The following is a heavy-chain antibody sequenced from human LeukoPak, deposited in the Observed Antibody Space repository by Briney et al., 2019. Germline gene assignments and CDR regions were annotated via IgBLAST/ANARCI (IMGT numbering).Heavy chain of an antibody. CDR2: INPNSGGT. D-gene: IGHD6-13*01. J-gene: IGHJ5*02. V-gene: IGHV1-2*04. Sequence: ASVKVSCKASGYTFTSYGISWVRQAPGQGLEWMGWINPNSGGTNYAQKFQGWVTMTRDTSISTAYMELSRLRSDDTAVYYCARGGYSSSWYRNWFDPWGQGTLVTVSS. CDR1: GYTFTSYG. CDR3: ARGGYSSSWYRNWFDP.